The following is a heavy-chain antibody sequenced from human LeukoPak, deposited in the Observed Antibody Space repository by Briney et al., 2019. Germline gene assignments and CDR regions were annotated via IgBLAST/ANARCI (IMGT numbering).Heavy chain of an antibody. CDR2: ISGTGNSK. Sequence: GGSLRLSCAAPGFTFSSYAMTWVRQAPGKGLERVSTISGTGNSKYYADSVKGRFTISRDNSKNTLYLQMNSLRADDTVIYNCAKDRSPSSSAWDWGQGTLATVSS. V-gene: IGHV3-23*01. J-gene: IGHJ4*02. CDR3: AKDRSPSSSAWD. D-gene: IGHD6-13*01. CDR1: GFTFSSYA.